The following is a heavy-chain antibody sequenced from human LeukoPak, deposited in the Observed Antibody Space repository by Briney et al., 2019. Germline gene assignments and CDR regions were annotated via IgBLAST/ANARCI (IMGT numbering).Heavy chain of an antibody. CDR1: GGSFSGYY. D-gene: IGHD1-26*01. CDR2: IYYSGST. V-gene: IGHV4-34*01. CDR3: ARRRSGSYGNFDY. J-gene: IGHJ4*02. Sequence: PSETLSLTCAVYGGSFSGYYWSWIRQPPGKGLEWIGSIYYSGSTYYNPSLKSRVTISIDMSKNQFSLKLSSVTAADTAVYYCARRRSGSYGNFDYWGQGTLVTVSS.